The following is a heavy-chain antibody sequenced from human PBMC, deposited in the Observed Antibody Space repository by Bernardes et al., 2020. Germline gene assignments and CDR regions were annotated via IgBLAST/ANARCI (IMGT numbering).Heavy chain of an antibody. Sequence: SEPLSLTCAVYGGSFSGYYWSWIRQPPGKGLEWIGEINHSGSTNYNPSLKSRVTISVDTSKNQFSLKLSSVTAADTAVYYCARHIVVVPAAMYYYYYGMDVWGQGTTVTVSS. D-gene: IGHD2-2*01. CDR1: GGSFSGYY. V-gene: IGHV4-34*01. CDR3: ARHIVVVPAAMYYYYYGMDV. J-gene: IGHJ6*02. CDR2: INHSGST.